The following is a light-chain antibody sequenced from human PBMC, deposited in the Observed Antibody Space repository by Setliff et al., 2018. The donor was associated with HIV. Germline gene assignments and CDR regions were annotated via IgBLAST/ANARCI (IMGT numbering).Light chain of an antibody. Sequence: QSVLTQPASVSGSPGQSITISCTGSRDDVGAYNYVSWYQQHPGKAPKLMISEVNKRPSGVSNRFSGSKSGNTASLTISGLQAEDESDYYCTSYTTRSTLVFGGGIKVTVL. CDR3: TSYTTRSTLV. J-gene: IGLJ2*01. CDR1: RDDVGAYNY. V-gene: IGLV2-14*01. CDR2: EVN.